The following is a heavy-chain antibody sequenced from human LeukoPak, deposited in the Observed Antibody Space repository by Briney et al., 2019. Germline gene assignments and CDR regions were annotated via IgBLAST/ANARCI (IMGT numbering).Heavy chain of an antibody. Sequence: GGSLRLSCAASGFTFSSYEMNWVRQAPGKGLVWVSYISSSGSTIYYADSVKGRFTISRDNAKNSLYLQMNSLRAEDTAVYYCARDYYYGSGSYYFLDYWGQGTLVTVSS. J-gene: IGHJ4*02. D-gene: IGHD3-10*01. CDR2: ISSSGSTI. CDR3: ARDYYYGSGSYYFLDY. V-gene: IGHV3-48*03. CDR1: GFTFSSYE.